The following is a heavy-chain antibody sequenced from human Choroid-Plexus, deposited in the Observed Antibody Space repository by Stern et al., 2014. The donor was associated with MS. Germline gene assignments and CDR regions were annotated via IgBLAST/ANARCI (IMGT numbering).Heavy chain of an antibody. V-gene: IGHV1-69*01. D-gene: IGHD1-14*01. CDR2: IIPMSGKA. CDR3: ASSYTGWDNPYHFYGMDV. J-gene: IGHJ6*02. CDR1: GDSLSRFA. Sequence: VQLVESGAGVKKPGSSVKVSCKASGDSLSRFAISWVRQAPGQGLEWMGGIIPMSGKADYAQKFQGRVKLIADESTSTAYMELSSLKSEDAAVYYCASSYTGWDNPYHFYGMDVWGQGTTVTVSS.